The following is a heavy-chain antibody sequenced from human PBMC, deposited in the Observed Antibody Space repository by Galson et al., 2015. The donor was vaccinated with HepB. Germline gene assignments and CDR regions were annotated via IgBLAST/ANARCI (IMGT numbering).Heavy chain of an antibody. V-gene: IGHV3-74*01. CDR3: ARDLDDSSAYFFYHYGMED. CDR1: GFTFSNYW. J-gene: IGHJ6*02. Sequence: SLRLSCAASGFTFSNYWMHWVRQAPGKGLAWVSRINSDGRITNNADSVKGRFTISRDNAKNTLYLQMNSLRAEDTAVYYCARDLDDSSAYFFYHYGMEDWGQGTTVTVSS. CDR2: INSDGRIT. D-gene: IGHD3-22*01.